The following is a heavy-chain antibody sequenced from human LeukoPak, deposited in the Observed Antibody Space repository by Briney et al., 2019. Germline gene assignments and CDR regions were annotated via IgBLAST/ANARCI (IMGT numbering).Heavy chain of an antibody. V-gene: IGHV3-23*01. D-gene: IGHD3-22*01. CDR3: AKASYYYDSSGYYVH. Sequence: PGGSLRLSCAASGFTFSSYAMSWVRQAPGKGLEWVSAISGSGGSTYYADSVRGRFTISRDNSKNTLYLQMNSLRAEDTAVYYCAKASYYYDSSGYYVHWGQGANLVTVSS. J-gene: IGHJ4*02. CDR2: ISGSGGST. CDR1: GFTFSSYA.